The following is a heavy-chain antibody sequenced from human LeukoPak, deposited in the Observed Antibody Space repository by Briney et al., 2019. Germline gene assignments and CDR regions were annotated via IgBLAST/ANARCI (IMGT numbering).Heavy chain of an antibody. CDR1: GFTFSSYE. V-gene: IGHV3-7*01. J-gene: IGHJ6*02. CDR3: ARDGSRITIFSRYYYYYGMDV. Sequence: GGSLRLSCAASGFTFSSYEMNWVRQAPGKGLEWVANIKQDGSEKYYVDSVKGRFTISRDNAKNSLYLQMNSLRAEDTAVYYCARDGSRITIFSRYYYYYGMDVWGQGTTVTVSS. CDR2: IKQDGSEK. D-gene: IGHD3-9*01.